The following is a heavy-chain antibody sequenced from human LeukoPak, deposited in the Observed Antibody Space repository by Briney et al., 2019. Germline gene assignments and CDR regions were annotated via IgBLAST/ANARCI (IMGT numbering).Heavy chain of an antibody. Sequence: GESLKISCKHSGYNFATYWIGWVRQMPGKGLEWMGIIYPGDSDTTYSPSFQGQVTISADKSISTAYLQWSSLKASDTAMYYCARRDGYCSSTSCYADYYYGMDVWGQGTTVTVSS. CDR2: IYPGDSDT. CDR1: GYNFATYW. V-gene: IGHV5-51*01. J-gene: IGHJ6*01. CDR3: ARRDGYCSSTSCYADYYYGMDV. D-gene: IGHD2-2*01.